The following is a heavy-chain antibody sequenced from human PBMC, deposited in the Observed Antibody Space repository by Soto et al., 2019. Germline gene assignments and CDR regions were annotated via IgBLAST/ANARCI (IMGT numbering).Heavy chain of an antibody. CDR1: GYTFTSSY. Sequence: ASVKVSCKASGYTFTSSYMHWVRQAPGQGLEWMGIINPSGGSTNYAQKYQGRVTMTRDTSTSTVYMEVGSLRSEDTAVYYCARSKITMVRGVTGMDVWGQGTTVTVSS. J-gene: IGHJ6*02. V-gene: IGHV1-46*01. D-gene: IGHD3-10*01. CDR3: ARSKITMVRGVTGMDV. CDR2: INPSGGST.